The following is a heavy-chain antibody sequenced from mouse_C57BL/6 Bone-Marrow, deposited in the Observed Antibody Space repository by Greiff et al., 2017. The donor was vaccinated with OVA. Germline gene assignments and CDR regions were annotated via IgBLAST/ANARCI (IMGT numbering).Heavy chain of an antibody. CDR2: IDPETGGT. Sequence: VKLQQSGAELVRPGASVTLSCKASGYTFTDYEMHWVKQTPVPGLEWIGAIDPETGGTAYNQKFKGTAILTADKSSSTAYMGLRSLTSEDSAVYYCYGSREDYWGKGTTLTVSS. V-gene: IGHV1-15*01. CDR1: GYTFTDYE. CDR3: YGSREDY. J-gene: IGHJ2*01. D-gene: IGHD1-1*01.